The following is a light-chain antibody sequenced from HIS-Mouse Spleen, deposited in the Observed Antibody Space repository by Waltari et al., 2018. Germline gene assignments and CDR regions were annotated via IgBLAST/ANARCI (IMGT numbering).Light chain of an antibody. J-gene: IGLJ1*01. CDR3: SSYTSSSTYV. CDR2: EVS. CDR1: SSDVGGYNY. Sequence: QSALTQPASVSGSPGQSITISCTGTSSDVGGYNYVSWYQQHPGKAPKLMISEVSNRPSGVSNRCSGSKSGNTASLTISGLQAEDEADYYCSSYTSSSTYVFGTGTKVTVL. V-gene: IGLV2-14*01.